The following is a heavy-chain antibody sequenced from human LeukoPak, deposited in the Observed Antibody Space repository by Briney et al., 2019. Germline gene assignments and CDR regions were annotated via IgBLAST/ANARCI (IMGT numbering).Heavy chain of an antibody. V-gene: IGHV3-7*01. CDR3: ARALVLPTVTTGSHYYYYGMDV. Sequence: PGGSLRLSCAASGFTFSSYWMSWVRQAPGKGLEWVANIKQDGSEKYYVDSVKGRFTISRDNAKNSLYLQMNSLRAEDTAVYYCARALVLPTVTTGSHYYYYGMDVWGQGTTVTVSS. J-gene: IGHJ6*02. D-gene: IGHD4-11*01. CDR1: GFTFSSYW. CDR2: IKQDGSEK.